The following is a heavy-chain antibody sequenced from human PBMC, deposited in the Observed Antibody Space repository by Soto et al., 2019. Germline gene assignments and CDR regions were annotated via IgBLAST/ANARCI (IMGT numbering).Heavy chain of an antibody. V-gene: IGHV1-18*01. Sequence: ASVKVSCKASGYTFTSYGISWVRQAPGQGLEWMGWISAYNGNTNYAQKLQGRITMTTDTSTSTAYMELRSLRSDDTAVYYCATGGWIAAAGTSYYYYYMDVWGKGTTVTVSS. CDR1: GYTFTSYG. CDR3: ATGGWIAAAGTSYYYYYMDV. CDR2: ISAYNGNT. D-gene: IGHD6-13*01. J-gene: IGHJ6*03.